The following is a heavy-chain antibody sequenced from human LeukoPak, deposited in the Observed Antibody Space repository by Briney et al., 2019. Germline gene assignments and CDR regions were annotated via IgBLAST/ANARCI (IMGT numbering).Heavy chain of an antibody. Sequence: GRSLRLSCAASVFTFSSYGMHCVRQTPGEGLEWGSVISYDGSNKYYADSVKGRFTISRDNSKNTLYLQMNSLRAEDTAVYYCAKDEMSTFYGDYVDYWGQGTLVTVSS. CDR1: VFTFSSYG. V-gene: IGHV3-30*18. J-gene: IGHJ4*02. D-gene: IGHD4-17*01. CDR3: AKDEMSTFYGDYVDY. CDR2: ISYDGSNK.